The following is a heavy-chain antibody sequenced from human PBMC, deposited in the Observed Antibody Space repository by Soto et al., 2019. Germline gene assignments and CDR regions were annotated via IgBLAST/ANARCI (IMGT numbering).Heavy chain of an antibody. CDR3: ARESVVVVAATNWFDP. J-gene: IGHJ5*02. Sequence: PSQTLSLTCAISGDSVSSNSAAWNWIRQSPSRGLEWLGRTYYRSKWYNDYAVSVKSRITINPDTSKNQFSLQLNSVTPEDTAVYYCARESVVVVAATNWFDPWGQGTLVTVSS. CDR2: TYYRSKWYN. CDR1: GDSVSSNSAA. D-gene: IGHD2-15*01. V-gene: IGHV6-1*01.